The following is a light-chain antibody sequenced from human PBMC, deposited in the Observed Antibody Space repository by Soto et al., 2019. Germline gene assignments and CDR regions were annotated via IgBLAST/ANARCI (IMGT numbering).Light chain of an antibody. Sequence: EILLTQSPATLSLSPGERATLSCRASQSVDNFLAWYQQKPGQAPRLLIFDASYRATGIPARFSASGSGTEFTLTICSLQSEDVEVYYCQQYNSYSEAFGQGTKVDI. CDR3: QQYNSYSEA. CDR1: QSVDNF. J-gene: IGKJ1*01. V-gene: IGKV3D-15*01. CDR2: DAS.